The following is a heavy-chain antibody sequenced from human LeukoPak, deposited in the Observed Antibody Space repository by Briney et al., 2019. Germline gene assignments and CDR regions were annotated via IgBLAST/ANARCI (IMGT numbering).Heavy chain of an antibody. J-gene: IGHJ4*02. CDR3: AKGHSDYGTGFDL. CDR1: GFTFSSFA. Sequence: GGSLILSYAASGFTFSSFAMSWARQAPGEGLESVLLISGAGGSTYYAASVKGRFTISRDNSKNTLYLQMNSLRADDTAVYYCAKGHSDYGTGFDLWGQGTLVTVSS. CDR2: ISGAGGST. V-gene: IGHV3-23*01. D-gene: IGHD4-17*01.